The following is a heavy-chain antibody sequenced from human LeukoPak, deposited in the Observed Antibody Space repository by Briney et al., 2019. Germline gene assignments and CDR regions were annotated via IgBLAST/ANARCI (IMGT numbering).Heavy chain of an antibody. CDR3: ARGGEYSGYVDSWFDL. D-gene: IGHD5-12*01. V-gene: IGHV1-69*05. J-gene: IGHJ5*02. CDR1: GGTFSSYA. CDR2: IIPIFGPA. Sequence: SVKVSCKASGGTFSSYAISWVRQAPGQGLEWMGGIIPIFGPANYAQKFQGRVTITTDESTSTAYMEPSTLRSEDTAVYYCARGGEYSGYVDSWFDLWGQGTLVTVSS.